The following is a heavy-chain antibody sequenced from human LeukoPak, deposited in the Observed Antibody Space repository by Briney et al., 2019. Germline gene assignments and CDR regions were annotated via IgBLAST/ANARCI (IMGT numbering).Heavy chain of an antibody. CDR1: GYSISSGYY. CDR3: ARSAQWPKYYFDY. V-gene: IGHV4-38-2*02. J-gene: IGHJ4*02. D-gene: IGHD6-19*01. Sequence: PSETLSLTCTVSGYSISSGYYWGWIRHPPGKGLEWIGSIYHSGSTYYNPSLKSRVTISVDTSKNQFSLKLSSVTAADTAVYYCARSAQWPKYYFDYWGQGTLVTVSS. CDR2: IYHSGST.